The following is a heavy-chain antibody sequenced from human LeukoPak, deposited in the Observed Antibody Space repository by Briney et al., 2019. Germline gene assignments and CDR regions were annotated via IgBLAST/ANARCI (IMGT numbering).Heavy chain of an antibody. CDR1: GYTFTGYY. J-gene: IGHJ4*02. Sequence: ASVKVSCKASGYTFTGYYMHWVRQAPGQGLEWMGWINPNSGGTNYAQKFQGRVTMTRDTSISTAYMELRSLRSDDTAVYYCARRSSGWSGPDYWGQGTLVTVSS. CDR2: INPNSGGT. D-gene: IGHD6-19*01. CDR3: ARRSSGWSGPDY. V-gene: IGHV1-2*02.